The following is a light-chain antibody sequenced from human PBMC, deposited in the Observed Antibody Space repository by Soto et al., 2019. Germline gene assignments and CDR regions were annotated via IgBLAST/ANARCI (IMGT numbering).Light chain of an antibody. V-gene: IGKV1-39*01. J-gene: IGKJ2*01. CDR2: SAS. CDR3: QQGYTTPYT. CDR1: QSISSY. Sequence: DIQMTQSPSSLSASVGDRVTITCRASQSISSYLNWYQQKPGKAPQLLIYSASSLQCGIPSSFSGSRSGTDFILTTSGLQHEDFATYDCQQGYTTPYTFGQGTQLEV.